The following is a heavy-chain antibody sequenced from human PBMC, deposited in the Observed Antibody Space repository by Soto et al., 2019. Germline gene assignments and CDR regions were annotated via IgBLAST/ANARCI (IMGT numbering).Heavy chain of an antibody. Sequence: GASVKVSCKASGYIFTSYYMRWVRQAPGQGLEWMGIINPSGGSTSYAQKFQGRVTMTRDTSTSTVYMELSSLRSEDTAVYYCARDSSVYYDFWSGYYPNNWFDPWGQGTLVTSPQ. CDR1: GYIFTSYY. V-gene: IGHV1-46*01. CDR3: ARDSSVYYDFWSGYYPNNWFDP. CDR2: INPSGGST. J-gene: IGHJ5*02. D-gene: IGHD3-3*01.